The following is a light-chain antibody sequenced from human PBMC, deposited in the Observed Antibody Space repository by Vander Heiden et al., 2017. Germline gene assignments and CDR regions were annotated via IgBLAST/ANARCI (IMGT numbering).Light chain of an antibody. CDR2: STS. J-gene: IGLJ2*01. CDR1: SGSVSSTNF. Sequence: QTVVTQEPSFSVSPGGTVTLTCGLSSGSVSSTNFPSWYQQTPGQTPRTLIHSTSIRSSGVPDRFSGSIVEKKAALTITGAQADDESDYYCVLYVGSGISVFGGGTKLTGL. V-gene: IGLV8-61*01. CDR3: VLYVGSGISV.